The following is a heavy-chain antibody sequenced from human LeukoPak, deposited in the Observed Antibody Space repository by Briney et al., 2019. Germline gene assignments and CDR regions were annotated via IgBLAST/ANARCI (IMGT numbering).Heavy chain of an antibody. CDR2: ISAYNGNT. J-gene: IGHJ4*02. Sequence: GASVKVSCKASVYTFTGYYIQWVRQAPGQGLEWMGWISAYNGNTNYAQKLQGRVTMTTDTSTSTAYMELRSLRSDDTAVYYCARESPREHDFLDFWGQGTLVTVSS. D-gene: IGHD1-26*01. CDR1: VYTFTGYY. V-gene: IGHV1-18*04. CDR3: ARESPREHDFLDF.